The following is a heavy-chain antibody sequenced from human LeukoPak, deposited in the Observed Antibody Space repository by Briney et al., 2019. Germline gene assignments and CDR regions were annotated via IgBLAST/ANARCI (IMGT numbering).Heavy chain of an antibody. Sequence: GGSLRLSCAASGFTFSSYWMHWVRQAPGKGLVWVSRINSDGSSTSYADSVKGRFTISRDNAKNTLYLQMNSLRAEDTAVYYCAAVQPYYYYYYMDVWGKGTTVTISS. CDR3: AAVQPYYYYYYMDV. CDR1: GFTFSSYW. D-gene: IGHD1-1*01. CDR2: INSDGSST. J-gene: IGHJ6*03. V-gene: IGHV3-74*01.